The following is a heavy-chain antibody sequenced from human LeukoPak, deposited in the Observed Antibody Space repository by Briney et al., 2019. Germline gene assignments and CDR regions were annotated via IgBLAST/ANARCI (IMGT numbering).Heavy chain of an antibody. Sequence: GGSLRLSCAASGFTFSSYSINWVRQAPGKGLEWVSYISSSTTIYYADSVKGRFTISRDNSKNTLYLQMNSLRAEDTAVYYCAKDLDGGNSNFDYWGQGTLVTVSS. CDR2: ISSSTTI. D-gene: IGHD4-23*01. CDR1: GFTFSSYS. CDR3: AKDLDGGNSNFDY. J-gene: IGHJ4*02. V-gene: IGHV3-48*01.